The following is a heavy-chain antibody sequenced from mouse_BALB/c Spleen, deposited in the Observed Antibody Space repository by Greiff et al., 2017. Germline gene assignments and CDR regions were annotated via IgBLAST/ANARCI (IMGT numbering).Heavy chain of an antibody. J-gene: IGHJ4*01. CDR2: IDPANGNT. V-gene: IGHV14-3*02. CDR1: GFNIKDTY. D-gene: IGHD1-1*01. Sequence: VQLQQSGAELVKPGASVKLSCTASGFNIKDTYMHWVKQRPEQGLEWIGRIDPANGNTKYDPKFQGKATITADTSSNTAYLQLSSLTSEDTAVYYCAPIYYYGSSYVDYAMDYWGQGTSVTVSS. CDR3: APIYYYGSSYVDYAMDY.